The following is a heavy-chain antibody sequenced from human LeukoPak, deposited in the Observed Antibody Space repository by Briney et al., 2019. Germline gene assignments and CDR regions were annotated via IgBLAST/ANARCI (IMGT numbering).Heavy chain of an antibody. V-gene: IGHV1-18*01. Sequence: ASVKVSCKASGYTFNSYGISWVRQAPGQGLEWMGWISAYNGNTNYAQKVQGRVTMTTDTSISTAYMELSRLRSDDTAVYYCARGIMITFGGVIVTPSYYYYYYGMDVWGQGTTVTVSS. CDR3: ARGIMITFGGVIVTPSYYYYYYGMDV. D-gene: IGHD3-16*02. CDR2: ISAYNGNT. CDR1: GYTFNSYG. J-gene: IGHJ6*02.